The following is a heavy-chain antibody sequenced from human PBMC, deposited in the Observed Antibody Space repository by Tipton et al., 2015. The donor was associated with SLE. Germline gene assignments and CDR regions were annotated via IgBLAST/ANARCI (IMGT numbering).Heavy chain of an antibody. V-gene: IGHV4-59*11. D-gene: IGHD3-10*01. CDR2: IYYSGST. CDR1: GGSISSHY. Sequence: TLSLTCTVSGGSISSHYWSWIRQPPGKGLEWIGYIYYSGSTNYNPSLKSRVTISVDTSKNQFSLKLSSVTAADTAVYYCARGRGYGSGTYYFDYWGQGTLVTVSS. J-gene: IGHJ4*02. CDR3: ARGRGYGSGTYYFDY.